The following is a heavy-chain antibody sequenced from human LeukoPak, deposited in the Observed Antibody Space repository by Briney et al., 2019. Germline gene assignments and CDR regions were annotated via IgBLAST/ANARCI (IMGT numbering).Heavy chain of an antibody. CDR2: INPSGGST. Sequence: ASVKVSCKASGYTFTSYYMHWVRQAPGQGLEWMGIINPSGGSTSCAQKFQGRVTMTRDTSTSTIYMELSSLRSEDTAVYYCARDWGGYSGYEPLWYFDLWGRGTLVTVSS. V-gene: IGHV1-46*01. J-gene: IGHJ2*01. D-gene: IGHD5-12*01. CDR3: ARDWGGYSGYEPLWYFDL. CDR1: GYTFTSYY.